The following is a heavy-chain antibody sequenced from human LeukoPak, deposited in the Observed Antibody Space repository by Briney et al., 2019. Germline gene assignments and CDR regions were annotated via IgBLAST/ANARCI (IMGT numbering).Heavy chain of an antibody. CDR2: VNQGGTEK. Sequence: GGSLRLSCAASGFPFSSQWMSWVRQAPGKGLEWVANVNQGGTEKYYVDSVKGRFTISRDNAENSLYLQMNSLRAEDTAVYYCAREHYFYHMEGWGEGTTVTVSS. J-gene: IGHJ6*03. CDR1: GFPFSSQW. V-gene: IGHV3-7*01. CDR3: AREHYFYHMEG.